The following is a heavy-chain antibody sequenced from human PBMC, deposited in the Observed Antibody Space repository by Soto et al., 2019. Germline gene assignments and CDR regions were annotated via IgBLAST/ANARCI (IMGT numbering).Heavy chain of an antibody. J-gene: IGHJ4*02. Sequence: PSETLSLTCAVYGGSFIGYYWSWIRQPPGKGLEWIGEINHSGSTNYNPSLKSRVTISVDTSKNQFSLKLSSVAAADTAVYYCARGRSNMVRGVIISFXYWGQGTLVXVSS. D-gene: IGHD3-10*01. CDR3: ARGRSNMVRGVIISFXY. CDR1: GGSFIGYY. CDR2: INHSGST. V-gene: IGHV4-34*01.